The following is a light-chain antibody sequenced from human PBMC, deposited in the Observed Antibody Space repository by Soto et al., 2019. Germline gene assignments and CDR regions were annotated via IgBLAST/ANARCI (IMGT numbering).Light chain of an antibody. V-gene: IGKV3-20*01. J-gene: IGKJ5*01. Sequence: EIVMTQSPATLSVSPWERATLSCRASQGVSSYLAWYQQKPGQAPRLLIYGASSRATGIPDRFSGSGSGTDFTLTISRLEPEDFAVYYCQQYGSSRITFGQGTRLEIK. CDR3: QQYGSSRIT. CDR1: QGVSSY. CDR2: GAS.